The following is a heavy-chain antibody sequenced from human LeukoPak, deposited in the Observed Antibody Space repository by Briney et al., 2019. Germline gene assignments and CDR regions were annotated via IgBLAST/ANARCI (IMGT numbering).Heavy chain of an antibody. CDR3: ARIAVAGQLADY. CDR2: IIPIFGTA. J-gene: IGHJ4*02. Sequence: ASVKVSCKASGGTFSSYAISWVRQAPGQGLEWMGGIIPIFGTANYAQKFQGRVTITADESTSTAYMELSSLRSEDTAVYYCARIAVAGQLADYWGQGTLVTVSS. CDR1: GGTFSSYA. V-gene: IGHV1-69*13. D-gene: IGHD6-19*01.